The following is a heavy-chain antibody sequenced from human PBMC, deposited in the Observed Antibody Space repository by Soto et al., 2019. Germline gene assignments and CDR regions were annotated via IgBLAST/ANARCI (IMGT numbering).Heavy chain of an antibody. Sequence: SVKVSCKASGGTFSSYAISWVRQAPGQGLEWMGGIIPIFGTANYAQKFQGRVTITADESTSTAYMELSSLRSEDTAVYYCARGRSSSSKFDYWGQGTLVTVSS. CDR1: GGTFSSYA. V-gene: IGHV1-69*13. J-gene: IGHJ4*02. D-gene: IGHD6-6*01. CDR2: IIPIFGTA. CDR3: ARGRSSSSKFDY.